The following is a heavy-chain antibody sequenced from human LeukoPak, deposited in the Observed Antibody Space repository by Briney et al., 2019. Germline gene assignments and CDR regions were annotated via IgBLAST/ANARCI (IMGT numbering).Heavy chain of an antibody. J-gene: IGHJ5*02. CDR2: ISAYNGNT. CDR3: ARDLLRKLFGNNWFDP. V-gene: IGHV1-18*01. D-gene: IGHD3-10*02. CDR1: GYTFTSYG. Sequence: ASVKVSCKASGYTFTSYGISWVRQAPGQGLEWMGWISAYNGNTNYAQKLQGRVTMTTDTSTSTAYMELRSLRSDDTAVYYCARDLLRKLFGNNWFDPWGQGTLVTVSS.